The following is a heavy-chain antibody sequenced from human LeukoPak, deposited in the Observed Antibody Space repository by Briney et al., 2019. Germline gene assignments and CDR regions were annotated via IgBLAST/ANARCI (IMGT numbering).Heavy chain of an antibody. J-gene: IGHJ4*02. CDR3: ARRAGAYSHPYDY. CDR2: IKQDGSEK. CDR1: GFTFSDYW. D-gene: IGHD4/OR15-4a*01. V-gene: IGHV3-7*03. Sequence: GGSLRLSCAASGFTFSDYWMSWVRQAPGKGLEWVANIKQDGSEKYYVDSVKGRFTISRDNSKNTLYLQMNSLRAEDTAVYYCARRAGAYSHPYDYWGQGTLVTVSS.